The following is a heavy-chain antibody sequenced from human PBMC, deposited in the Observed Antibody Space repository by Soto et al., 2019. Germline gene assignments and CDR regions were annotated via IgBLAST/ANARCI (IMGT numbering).Heavy chain of an antibody. CDR3: ARKIAAVGSYYYYMGV. Sequence: SETLSLTCTVSGDSISGYYWSWIRQPPGKGLEWIGYIYYSGSTDYNPPLKSRVTISVDTSKNQFSLRLSSVTAADTAVYYCARKIAAVGSYYYYMGVWGKGTTVTVSS. J-gene: IGHJ6*03. D-gene: IGHD6-13*01. V-gene: IGHV4-59*01. CDR1: GDSISGYY. CDR2: IYYSGST.